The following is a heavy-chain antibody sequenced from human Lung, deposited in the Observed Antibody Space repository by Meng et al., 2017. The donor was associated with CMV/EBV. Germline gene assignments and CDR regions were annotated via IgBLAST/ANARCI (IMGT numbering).Heavy chain of an antibody. CDR2: IYYSGST. CDR3: ARALDTAMVTFDY. Sequence: VQLQDSGPRLVNPSQTLSLTCTVSGGSISSGDYYWSWIRQPPGKGLEWIGYIYYSGSTHYNPSLKSRVTISVDTSKNQFSLKLSSVTAADTAVYYCARALDTAMVTFDYWGQGTLVTVSS. V-gene: IGHV4-30-4*08. CDR1: GGSISSGDYY. D-gene: IGHD5-18*01. J-gene: IGHJ4*02.